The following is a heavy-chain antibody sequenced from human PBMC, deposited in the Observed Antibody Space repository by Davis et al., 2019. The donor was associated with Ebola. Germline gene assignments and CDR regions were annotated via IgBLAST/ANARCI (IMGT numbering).Heavy chain of an antibody. V-gene: IGHV3-23*01. CDR3: AKVHPPTTVTTGWFDP. CDR1: GFIFSSYA. Sequence: PGGSLRPPCAASGFIFSSYAMSWVRQAPGKGLEWVSSISVRSITYHADSVKGRFTISRDNSKNTLYLQMNSLRAEDTAVYYCAKVHPPTTVTTGWFDPWGQGTLVTVSS. J-gene: IGHJ5*02. D-gene: IGHD4-17*01. CDR2: ISVRSIT.